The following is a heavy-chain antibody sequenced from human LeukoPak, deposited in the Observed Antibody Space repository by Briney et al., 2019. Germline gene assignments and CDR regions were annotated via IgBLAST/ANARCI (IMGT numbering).Heavy chain of an antibody. CDR1: GGSFSNSY. Sequence: SETLSLTCAVSGGSFSNSYWIWIRQPPGKGLEWIGEVNHSGDTNYNPSLKSRVAFLINTSKNQFSLKLSSVTAADTAVYYCARGGSGWYIDSWGQGTLVIVSS. V-gene: IGHV4-34*01. D-gene: IGHD6-19*01. CDR3: ARGGSGWYIDS. CDR2: VNHSGDT. J-gene: IGHJ4*01.